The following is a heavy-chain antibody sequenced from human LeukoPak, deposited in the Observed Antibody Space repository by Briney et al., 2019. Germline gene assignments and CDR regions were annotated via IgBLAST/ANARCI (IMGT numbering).Heavy chain of an antibody. Sequence: GASVKVSCKASGYTFTSYDINWVRQATGQGLEWMGWMNPNSGNTGHAQKFQGRVTITRNTSISTAYMELSSLRSEDTAVYYCARGQGYSSSWGIDPWGQGTLVTVSS. D-gene: IGHD6-13*01. V-gene: IGHV1-8*03. J-gene: IGHJ5*02. CDR1: GYTFTSYD. CDR2: MNPNSGNT. CDR3: ARGQGYSSSWGIDP.